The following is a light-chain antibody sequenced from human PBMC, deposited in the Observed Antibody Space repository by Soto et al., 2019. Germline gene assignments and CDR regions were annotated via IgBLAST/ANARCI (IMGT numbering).Light chain of an antibody. V-gene: IGLV2-14*01. CDR1: SSDVGAYNY. CDR3: SSYTSTSTSVV. CDR2: EVT. Sequence: QSALTQPASVSGSPGQSITISCTGTSSDVGAYNYVSWYQQHPGKAPKLMIYEVTNRPSGISDRFSGSKSGNTDSLTISWPQDEDEADYFCSSYTSTSTSVVFGGGTKLTVL. J-gene: IGLJ2*01.